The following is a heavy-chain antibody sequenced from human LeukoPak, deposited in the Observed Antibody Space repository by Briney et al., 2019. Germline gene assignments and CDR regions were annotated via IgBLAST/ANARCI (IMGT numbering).Heavy chain of an antibody. V-gene: IGHV3-23*01. D-gene: IGHD2-2*02. CDR3: AKETSYTPWFDP. Sequence: GGSLRLSCAASGFTFSSCAMSWVRQAPGKGLEWVSAISDSGDSTYYADSVKGRFTISRDNSKNTLYLQMDSLRAEDTAVYYCAKETSYTPWFDPWGQGTLVTVSS. J-gene: IGHJ5*02. CDR1: GFTFSSCA. CDR2: ISDSGDST.